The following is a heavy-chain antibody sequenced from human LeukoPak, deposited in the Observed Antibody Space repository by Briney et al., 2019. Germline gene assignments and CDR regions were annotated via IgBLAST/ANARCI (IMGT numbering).Heavy chain of an antibody. D-gene: IGHD2-15*01. CDR1: GFTFSSYA. J-gene: IGHJ4*02. CDR3: AKDVDCSGGSCYPLSYFDY. Sequence: GGSLRLSCAASGFTFSSYARSWVRQAPGKGLEWVSAISGSGGSTYYAASVKGRFTISRDNSKNTLYLQMNSLRAEDTAVYYCAKDVDCSGGSCYPLSYFDYWGQGTLVTVSS. V-gene: IGHV3-23*01. CDR2: ISGSGGST.